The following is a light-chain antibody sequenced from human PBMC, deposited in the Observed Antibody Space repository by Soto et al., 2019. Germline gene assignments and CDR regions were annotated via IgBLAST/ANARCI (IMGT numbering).Light chain of an antibody. CDR2: AAA. CDR1: QGISSF. CDR3: QQAYGAPPT. Sequence: IQLTQSPSSLSASVGARVTVTCRASQGISSFLAWYQHKAGKAPKLLIYAAARLQTGVPSRFSGSGSGTDFTLTISSLQPEDFATYYCQQAYGAPPTFGQGTKVDIK. V-gene: IGKV1-39*01. J-gene: IGKJ1*01.